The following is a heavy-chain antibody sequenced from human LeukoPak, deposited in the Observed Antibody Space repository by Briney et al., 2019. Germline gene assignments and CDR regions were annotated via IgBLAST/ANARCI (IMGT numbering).Heavy chain of an antibody. CDR2: ISNSGDNT. D-gene: IGHD1-1*01. CDR1: GFTFRSYV. CDR3: AKARDTTTRD. V-gene: IGHV3-23*01. Sequence: GGSLRLSCAASGFTFRSYVMSWVRQAPGKGLGWVSAISNSGDNTFYADSAKGRFTISRDNSNNTLFLQMNSLRAEDTAVYFCAKARDTTTRDWGQGTLVTVSS. J-gene: IGHJ4*02.